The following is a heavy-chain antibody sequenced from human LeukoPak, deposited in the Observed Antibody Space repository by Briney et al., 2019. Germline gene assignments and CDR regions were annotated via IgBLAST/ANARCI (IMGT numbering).Heavy chain of an antibody. Sequence: PSETLSLTCTVSGYSISSGYYWGWIPQPPGKGLEWIGRIYHSGSTYYNPSLKSRVAISVDTSKNQFSLKLSSVTAADTAVYYCARYSGWTYFDYWGQGTLVTVSS. V-gene: IGHV4-38-2*02. CDR1: GYSISSGYY. CDR3: ARYSGWTYFDY. J-gene: IGHJ4*02. D-gene: IGHD6-19*01. CDR2: IYHSGST.